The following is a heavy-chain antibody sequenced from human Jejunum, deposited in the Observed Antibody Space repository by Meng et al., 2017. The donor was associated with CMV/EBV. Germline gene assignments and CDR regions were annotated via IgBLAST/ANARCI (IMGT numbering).Heavy chain of an antibody. V-gene: IGHV1-18*01. CDR1: GYTFTHHG. J-gene: IGHJ4*02. CDR2: ISCYNGDT. CDR3: ARDPSNTSGRYAYFDY. Sequence: QLMQSGAEVKKPGAAVRVSCKASGYTFTHHGISWIRQAPGQGLEWMGWISCYNGDTNYAQKFQGRVTMTTDTSTSTAYMDLRSLRSDDTAVYYCARDPSNTSGRYAYFDYWGQGTLVTVSS. D-gene: IGHD6-19*01.